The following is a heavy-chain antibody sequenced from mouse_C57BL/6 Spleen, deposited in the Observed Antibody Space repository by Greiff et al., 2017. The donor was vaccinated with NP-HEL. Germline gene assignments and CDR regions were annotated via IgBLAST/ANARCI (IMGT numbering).Heavy chain of an antibody. CDR3: ARVLSTMVTTGGPAYYFDY. CDR2: INYDGSST. J-gene: IGHJ2*01. V-gene: IGHV5-16*01. D-gene: IGHD2-2*01. CDR1: GFTFSDYY. Sequence: DVQLVESEGGLVQPGSSMKLSCTASGFTFSDYYMAWVRQVPEKGLEWVANINYDGSSTYYLDSLKSRFIISRDNAKNILYLQMSSLKSEDTATYYCARVLSTMVTTGGPAYYFDYWGQGTTLTVSS.